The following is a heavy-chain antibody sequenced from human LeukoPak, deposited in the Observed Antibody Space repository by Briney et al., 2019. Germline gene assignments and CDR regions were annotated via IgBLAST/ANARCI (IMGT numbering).Heavy chain of an antibody. CDR2: MNPNSGNT. Sequence: GASVKVSCKASGYTFTNYDINWVRQASGQRLDWMGWMNPNSGNTGYAQKFQGRVTMTRNTSISTAYMELSSLSSEDTAVYYCARGPGCISTSCPYYFDYWGQGTLVTVSS. CDR1: GYTFTNYD. D-gene: IGHD2-2*01. V-gene: IGHV1-8*01. CDR3: ARGPGCISTSCPYYFDY. J-gene: IGHJ4*02.